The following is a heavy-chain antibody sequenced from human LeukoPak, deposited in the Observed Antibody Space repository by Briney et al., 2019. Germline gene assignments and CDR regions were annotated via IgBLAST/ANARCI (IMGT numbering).Heavy chain of an antibody. J-gene: IGHJ4*02. Sequence: GGPLRLSCAASGFTFSSYSMNWVRQAPCKGLEWVAFIPSDGSNNYYADSVKGRFTISRDNSKNTLYLQMNSLRVDDTAVYYCASRSYDFWGGPFDYWGQGTPVTVSS. CDR2: IPSDGSNN. CDR3: ASRSYDFWGGPFDY. D-gene: IGHD3-3*01. CDR1: GFTFSSYS. V-gene: IGHV3-30*02.